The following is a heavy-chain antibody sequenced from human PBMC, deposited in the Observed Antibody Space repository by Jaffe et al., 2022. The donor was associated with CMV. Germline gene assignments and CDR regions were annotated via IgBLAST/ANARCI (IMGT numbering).Heavy chain of an antibody. V-gene: IGHV3-21*01. CDR1: GFTFSSYS. CDR2: ISSSSSYI. J-gene: IGHJ4*02. D-gene: IGHD6-19*01. Sequence: EVQLVESGGGLVKPGGSLRLSCAASGFTFSSYSMNWVRQAPGKGLEWVSSISSSSSYIYYADSVKGRFTISRDNAKNSLYLQMNSLRAEDTAVYYCARTDLWDSSYEDYWGQGTLVTVSS. CDR3: ARTDLWDSSYEDY.